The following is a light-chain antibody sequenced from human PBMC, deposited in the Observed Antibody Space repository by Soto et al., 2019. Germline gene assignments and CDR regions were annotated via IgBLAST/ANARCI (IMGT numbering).Light chain of an antibody. V-gene: IGLV2-8*01. CDR1: SSDIGGYNF. J-gene: IGLJ1*01. CDR3: TSQGGCNNPYV. CDR2: EVT. Sequence: QSALTQPPSASGSPGQSVAISSTGTSSDIGGYNFVSWYQQHPGKAPKLMIYEVTKRPSGVPDRFSGSKSGNTATLIVSGLQPEDEAEYYCTSQGGCNNPYVFGTGTKVTVL.